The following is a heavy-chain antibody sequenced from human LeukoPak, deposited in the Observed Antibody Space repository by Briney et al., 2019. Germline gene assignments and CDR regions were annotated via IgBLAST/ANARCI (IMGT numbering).Heavy chain of an antibody. CDR2: ISYDGSNK. J-gene: IGHJ6*03. CDR1: GFTFGSYA. Sequence: GRSLRLSCAASGFTFGSYAMHWVRQAPGKGLEWVAVISYDGSNKYYADSVKGRFTISRDNSKNTLYLQMNSLRAEDTAVYYCARDRRELELLYYYYYMDVWGKGTTVTVSS. V-gene: IGHV3-30*01. D-gene: IGHD1-7*01. CDR3: ARDRRELELLYYYYYMDV.